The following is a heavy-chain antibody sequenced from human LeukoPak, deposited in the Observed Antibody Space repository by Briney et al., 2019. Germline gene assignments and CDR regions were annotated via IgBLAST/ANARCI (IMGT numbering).Heavy chain of an antibody. CDR3: AKAGFGGAQLWGYMDV. CDR1: GFTFSSYS. D-gene: IGHD5-18*01. J-gene: IGHJ6*03. Sequence: GGSLRLSCAASGFTFSSYSMNWVRQAPGKGLEWVSYISGNGKTIYYADSVKGRFTISRDNSKNTLFLQMNTLRAEDTAVYYCAKAGFGGAQLWGYMDVWGKGTTVTISS. CDR2: ISGNGKTI. V-gene: IGHV3-48*01.